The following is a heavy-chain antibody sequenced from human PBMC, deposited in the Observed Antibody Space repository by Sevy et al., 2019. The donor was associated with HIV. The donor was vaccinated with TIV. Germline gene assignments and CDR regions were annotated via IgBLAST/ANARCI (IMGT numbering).Heavy chain of an antibody. Sequence: GGSLRLSCAASGFTFSANWMNWVRQAPGKGLEWVANIKGDGSDKHYVDSVEGRFTISRDNAKNLLYLQMNSLRVEDTAVYYCVRDTLGRFESWGQGTLVTASS. CDR2: IKGDGSDK. J-gene: IGHJ4*02. CDR3: VRDTLGRFES. D-gene: IGHD3-16*01. CDR1: GFTFSANW. V-gene: IGHV3-7*01.